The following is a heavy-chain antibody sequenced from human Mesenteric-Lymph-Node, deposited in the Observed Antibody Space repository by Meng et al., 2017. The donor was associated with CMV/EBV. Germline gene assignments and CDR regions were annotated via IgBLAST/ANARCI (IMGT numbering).Heavy chain of an antibody. Sequence: YSFTSYWIGWVRQMPGKGLEWMGIISPGDSDTRYSPSFQGQVTISADKSTSNAYLHWSSLKASDTGKYFCARRGRLFSGYYMDAFDLWGQGTVVTVSS. CDR2: ISPGDSDT. CDR1: YSFTSYW. D-gene: IGHD3-3*01. V-gene: IGHV5-51*01. CDR3: ARRGRLFSGYYMDAFDL. J-gene: IGHJ3*01.